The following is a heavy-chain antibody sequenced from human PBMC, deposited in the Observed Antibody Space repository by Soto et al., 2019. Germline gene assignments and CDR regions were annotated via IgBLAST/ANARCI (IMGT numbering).Heavy chain of an antibody. J-gene: IGHJ3*02. CDR3: ARDYIAAPRDAFDI. CDR1: GYTFTGYY. V-gene: IGHV1-2*04. D-gene: IGHD6-6*01. CDR2: INPNSGGT. Sequence: GASVKVSCKASGYTFTGYYMHWVRQAPGQGLEWMGWINPNSGGTNYAQKFQGWVTMTRDTSISTAYMELSRLRSDDTAVYYCARDYIAAPRDAFDIWGQGTMVTVSS.